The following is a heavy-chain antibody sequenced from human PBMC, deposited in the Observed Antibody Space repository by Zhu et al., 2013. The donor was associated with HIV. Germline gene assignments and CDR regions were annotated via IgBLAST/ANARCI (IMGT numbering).Heavy chain of an antibody. CDR2: IIFGFNVA. D-gene: IGHD2-21*02. CDR1: TFSHYA. J-gene: IGHJ5*02. Sequence: TFSHYAIHWVRQAPRHGLEWMGGIIFGFNVANYAQNFQGRVALTADESLSTTYMDLHNLKLDDTAIYFCATRETYGDYEIVNWFAHWGPGTLVTVSS. CDR3: ATRETYGDYEIVNWFAH. V-gene: IGHV1-69*01.